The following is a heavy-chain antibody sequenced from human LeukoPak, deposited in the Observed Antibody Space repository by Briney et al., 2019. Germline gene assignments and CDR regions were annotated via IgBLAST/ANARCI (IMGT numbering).Heavy chain of an antibody. D-gene: IGHD2-15*01. CDR1: GGSLSSSSYY. V-gene: IGHV4-39*01. J-gene: IGHJ4*02. CDR2: IYYSGST. Sequence: PSETLSLTCTVSGGSLSSSSYYWGWIRQPPGKRLEWIGSIYYSGSTYYNPSLKSRVTISVDTSKNQFSLKLSSVTAADTAVYYCARHWVVVAATALDYWGQGTLVTVSS. CDR3: ARHWVVVAATALDY.